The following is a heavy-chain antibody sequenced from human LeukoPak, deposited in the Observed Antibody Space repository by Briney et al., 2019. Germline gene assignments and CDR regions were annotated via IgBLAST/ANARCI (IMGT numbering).Heavy chain of an antibody. CDR2: ISYDGSNK. CDR3: AKDHKASFYGDYGEYFQH. V-gene: IGHV3-30*18. Sequence: PGRSLRLSCAASGFTFSSYGMHWVRQAPGKGLEWVAVISYDGSNKYYADSVKGRFTISRDNSKNTLYLQMNSLRAEDTAVYYCAKDHKASFYGDYGEYFQHWGQGTLVTVSS. J-gene: IGHJ1*01. D-gene: IGHD4-17*01. CDR1: GFTFSSYG.